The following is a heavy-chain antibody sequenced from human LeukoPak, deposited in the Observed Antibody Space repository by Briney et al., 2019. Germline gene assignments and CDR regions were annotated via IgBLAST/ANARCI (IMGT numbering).Heavy chain of an antibody. CDR3: AKDITAMVPYYFDY. D-gene: IGHD5-18*01. Sequence: GGSLRLSCAASGFTFDDYAMHWVRQAPGKGLEWVSLISWDGGSTYYADSVKGRFTISRDNSKNSLYLQMNSLRAEDTALYYCAKDITAMVPYYFDYWGQGTLVTVSS. J-gene: IGHJ4*02. CDR1: GFTFDDYA. CDR2: ISWDGGST. V-gene: IGHV3-43D*03.